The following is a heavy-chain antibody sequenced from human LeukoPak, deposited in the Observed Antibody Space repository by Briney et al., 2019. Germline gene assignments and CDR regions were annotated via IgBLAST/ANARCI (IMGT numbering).Heavy chain of an antibody. V-gene: IGHV1-46*01. CDR3: ARKAAAGQTGWFGP. CDR2: INPSDGST. J-gene: IGHJ5*02. CDR1: GYTFTSYY. Sequence: ASVKVSCKASGYTFTSYYMCWVRQAPGQGLEWMGTINPSDGSTHYAQKFQGRVTMTRDTSTSTVYMELSSLTSDDTAVYQCARKAAAGQTGWFGPWGQGTLVTVSS. D-gene: IGHD6-13*01.